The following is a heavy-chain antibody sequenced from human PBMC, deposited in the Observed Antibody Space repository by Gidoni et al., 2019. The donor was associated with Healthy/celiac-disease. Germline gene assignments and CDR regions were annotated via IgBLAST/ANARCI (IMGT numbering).Heavy chain of an antibody. Sequence: QVQLVQSGAEVKKPGASVKVSCKASGYTFPSYGISWVRQAPGQGLEWMGWISAYNCNTNYAQKLQGRVTMTTDTSTSTAYMELRSLRSDDTAVYYCARDRMNLIVGATTGWFDPWGQGTLVTVSS. D-gene: IGHD1-26*01. V-gene: IGHV1-18*04. J-gene: IGHJ5*02. CDR2: ISAYNCNT. CDR1: GYTFPSYG. CDR3: ARDRMNLIVGATTGWFDP.